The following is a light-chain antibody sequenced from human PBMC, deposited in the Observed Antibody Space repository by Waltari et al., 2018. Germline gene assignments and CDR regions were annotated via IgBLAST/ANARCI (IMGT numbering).Light chain of an antibody. CDR3: QNHERLPAT. Sequence: EVVLKQSPGTLSLSPGETATLSCRASQSIGRYLVWYQQKSGQAPRLLICGASTRATGIPDRFSGSGSGTDFSLTISRLEAEDFAVYYCQNHERLPATFGQGTKVEIK. J-gene: IGKJ1*01. V-gene: IGKV3-20*01. CDR1: QSIGRY. CDR2: GAS.